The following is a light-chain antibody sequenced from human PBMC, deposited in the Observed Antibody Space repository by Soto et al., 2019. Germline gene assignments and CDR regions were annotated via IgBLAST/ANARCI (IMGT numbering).Light chain of an antibody. CDR3: SSYTSIGTYV. J-gene: IGLJ1*01. CDR2: DVT. V-gene: IGLV2-14*01. CDR1: SSDVGGYNF. Sequence: QSALTQPASVSGSPGQSITISCTGTSSDVGGYNFVSWYQQHPDKAPKLMIYDVTNRPSGVSNRFSGSKSGNTASLTISGLQAEDEADYYCSSYTSIGTYVFGTGTKVPVL.